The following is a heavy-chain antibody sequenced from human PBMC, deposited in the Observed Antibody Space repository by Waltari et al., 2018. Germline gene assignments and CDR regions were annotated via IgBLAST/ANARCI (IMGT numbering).Heavy chain of an antibody. D-gene: IGHD2-21*01. CDR2: IRNSGGDT. J-gene: IGHJ4*02. CDR1: GLTFSIFA. CDR3: AKDHGIAY. Sequence: QLLESGGGLVQPGGSLRLSCSDSGLTFSIFAMSWVRQAPGEGREWVSGIRNSGGDTYYADSVKGRFTISRDNSKKTLYLQMNNLRVEDTAVYYCAKDHGIAYWGQGTLVTVSS. V-gene: IGHV3-23*01.